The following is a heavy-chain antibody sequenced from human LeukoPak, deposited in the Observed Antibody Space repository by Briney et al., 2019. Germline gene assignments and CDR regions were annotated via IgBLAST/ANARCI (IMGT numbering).Heavy chain of an antibody. CDR1: GGSISSYY. Sequence: SETLSLTCTVSGGSISSYYWNWIRQPPGKGLEWIGYIYYSGSTKYNPSLESRVTISVDTSKNQFSLKLSSVTAADTAVYYCARDRREYSSGWYAGTYGMDVWGQRTTVTVSS. J-gene: IGHJ6*02. CDR2: IYYSGST. D-gene: IGHD6-19*01. CDR3: ARDRREYSSGWYAGTYGMDV. V-gene: IGHV4-59*01.